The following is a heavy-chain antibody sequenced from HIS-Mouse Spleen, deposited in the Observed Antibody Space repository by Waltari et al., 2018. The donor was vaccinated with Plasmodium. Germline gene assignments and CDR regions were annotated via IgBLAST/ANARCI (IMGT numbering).Heavy chain of an antibody. D-gene: IGHD5-12*01. J-gene: IGHJ3*02. CDR3: ARRLRGAFHI. Sequence: QVQLQQWGAGQLKPPETLSLTCVVYGGSFSGYYWSGTRKPPGKGLVWIVEINHSGSTNYDPSLKSRVTRSVATSKNQVSLKLSSVTAADSVGYYCARRLRGAFHIWGQGTMVTVSS. CDR1: GGSFSGYY. V-gene: IGHV4-34*01. CDR2: INHSGST.